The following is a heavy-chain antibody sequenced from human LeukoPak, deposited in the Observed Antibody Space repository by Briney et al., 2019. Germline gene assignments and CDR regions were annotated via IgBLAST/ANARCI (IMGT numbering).Heavy chain of an antibody. D-gene: IGHD3-3*01. CDR3: AREGASHGGDFWSGLWSFFDP. CDR1: GYSISSGYY. Sequence: SETLSPTCTVSGYSISSGYYWGWIRQPPGKGLEWIGSIYHSGSTYYNPSLKSRVTISVDTSKNQFSLKLSSVTAADTAVYYCAREGASHGGDFWSGLWSFFDPWGQGTLVTVSS. J-gene: IGHJ5*02. V-gene: IGHV4-38-2*02. CDR2: IYHSGST.